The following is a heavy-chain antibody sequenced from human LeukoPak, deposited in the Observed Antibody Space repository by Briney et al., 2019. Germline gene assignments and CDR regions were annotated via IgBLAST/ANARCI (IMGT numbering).Heavy chain of an antibody. CDR2: TYYSGST. J-gene: IGHJ4*02. Sequence: SETLSLTCTVSGGSISSYYWSWIRQPPGKGLEWIGYTYYSGSTNYNPSLKSRVTISVDTSKNQFSLKLSSVTAADTAMYYCARVRSSGWGKGFDYWGQGTLVTVSS. CDR1: GGSISSYY. V-gene: IGHV4-59*01. CDR3: ARVRSSGWGKGFDY. D-gene: IGHD6-19*01.